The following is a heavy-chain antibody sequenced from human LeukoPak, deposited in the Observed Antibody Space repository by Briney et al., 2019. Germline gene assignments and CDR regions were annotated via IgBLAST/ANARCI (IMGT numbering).Heavy chain of an antibody. CDR2: IYYSGST. D-gene: IGHD6-19*01. CDR1: GGSISSYY. V-gene: IGHV4-59*01. Sequence: SETLSLTCTVSGGSISSYYWSWIRQPPGKGLEWIGYIYYSGSTNYNPSLKSRVTISVDTSKNQLSLKLSSVTAADTAVYYCASSYSSGWYPSHFDYWGQGTLVTVSS. CDR3: ASSYSSGWYPSHFDY. J-gene: IGHJ4*02.